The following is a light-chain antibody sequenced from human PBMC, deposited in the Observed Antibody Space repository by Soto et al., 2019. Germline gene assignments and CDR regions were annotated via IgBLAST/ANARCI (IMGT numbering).Light chain of an antibody. CDR2: DAS. CDR1: QSVGGY. CDR3: QQRITWPPQT. J-gene: IGKJ1*01. V-gene: IGKV3-11*01. Sequence: EIVLTQSPATLSLSPGERATLSRRASQSVGGYLAWKQQKPGQAPRLLISDASNRAAGFPATFSGSGSGTDFTLTLSSLEPEDSAVYFCQQRITWPPQTFGQGAKGEIK.